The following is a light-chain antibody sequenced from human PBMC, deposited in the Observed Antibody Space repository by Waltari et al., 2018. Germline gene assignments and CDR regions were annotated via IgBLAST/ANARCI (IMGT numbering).Light chain of an antibody. J-gene: IGLJ2*01. CDR1: RLEEKY. CDR2: QDT. CDR3: QAWDSNIVV. V-gene: IGLV3-1*01. Sequence: SYELMQAPSVSVSPGQTATITCSANRLEEKYVCWYQQKPGQSPVLIIYQDTKRPSGIPKRFSASHSGNTAILTISVTQSVDEADYYCQAWDSNIVVFGGGTKLTVL.